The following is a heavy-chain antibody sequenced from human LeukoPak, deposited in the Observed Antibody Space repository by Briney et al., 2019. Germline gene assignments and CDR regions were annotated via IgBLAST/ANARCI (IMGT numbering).Heavy chain of an antibody. J-gene: IGHJ4*02. CDR2: IIPIFGTA. Sequence: SVKVSCKASGGTFSSYAISWVRQAPGQGLEWMRRIIPIFGTANYAQKFQGRVTITTDESTSTAYMELSSLRSEDTAVYYCARVIDYGDYAGPLDYWGQGTLVTVSS. CDR3: ARVIDYGDYAGPLDY. CDR1: GGTFSSYA. D-gene: IGHD4-17*01. V-gene: IGHV1-69*05.